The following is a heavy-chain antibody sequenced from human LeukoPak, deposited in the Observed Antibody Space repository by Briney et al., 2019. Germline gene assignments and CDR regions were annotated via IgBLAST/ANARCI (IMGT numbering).Heavy chain of an antibody. D-gene: IGHD3-22*01. CDR2: ISYDGSNK. J-gene: IGHJ3*02. V-gene: IGHV3-30*18. CDR1: GFTFSSYG. Sequence: PGRSLRLSCAASGFTFSSYGMHWVRQAPGKGLEWVAVISYDGSNKYYADSVKGRFTISRDNFKNTLYLQMNSLRAEDTAVYYCAKVAYYYDTRGAFDIWGQGTMVTVSS. CDR3: AKVAYYYDTRGAFDI.